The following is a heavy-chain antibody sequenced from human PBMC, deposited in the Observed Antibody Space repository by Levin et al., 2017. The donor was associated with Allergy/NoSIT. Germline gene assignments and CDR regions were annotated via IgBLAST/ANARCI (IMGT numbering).Heavy chain of an antibody. D-gene: IGHD1-7*01. CDR3: AHTGGGNYLLPHGY. CDR2: IYWDDDK. J-gene: IGHJ4*02. CDR1: GFSLSTSGVG. V-gene: IGHV2-5*02. Sequence: GSGPTLVKPTQTLTLTCTFSGFSLSTSGVGVGWIRQPPGKALEWLALIYWDDDKRYSPSLKSRLTITKDTSKNQVVLTMTNMDPVDTATYYCAHTGGGNYLLPHGYWGQGTLVTVSS.